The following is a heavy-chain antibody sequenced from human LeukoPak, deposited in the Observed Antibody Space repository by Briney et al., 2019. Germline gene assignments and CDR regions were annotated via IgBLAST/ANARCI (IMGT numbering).Heavy chain of an antibody. J-gene: IGHJ4*02. D-gene: IGHD6-13*01. Sequence: GSLRLSCTASGFTFSRYAMSWVRQAPGKGLEWVSAISGSGGSTYYADSVKGRFTISRDNSKNTLYLQMNSLRAEDTAVYYCARRNIAAAALDYWGQGTLVTVSS. CDR2: ISGSGGST. CDR3: ARRNIAAAALDY. V-gene: IGHV3-23*01. CDR1: GFTFSRYA.